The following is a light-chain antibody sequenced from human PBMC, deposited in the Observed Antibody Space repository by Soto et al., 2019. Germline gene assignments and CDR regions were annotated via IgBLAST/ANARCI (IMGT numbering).Light chain of an antibody. V-gene: IGKV3-20*01. CDR2: GAS. Sequence: EIVLTQSPGTLSLSPGERATLSCRASQSVSSSYLAWYQQKPGQAPRLLIFGASSRGTGIPDRFSGSGSGKDFTLTISRLEPEEFAVYYCQQYGSSPLTFGGGTKVEIK. CDR3: QQYGSSPLT. J-gene: IGKJ4*01. CDR1: QSVSSSY.